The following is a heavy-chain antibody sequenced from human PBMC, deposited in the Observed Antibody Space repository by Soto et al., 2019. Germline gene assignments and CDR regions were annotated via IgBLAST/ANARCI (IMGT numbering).Heavy chain of an antibody. J-gene: IGHJ3*02. D-gene: IGHD3-9*01. Sequence: ASVKVSCKASVYTFTSYDINWVRQATGQGLEWMGWMNPNSGNTGYAQKFQGRVTMTRNTSISTAYMELSSLRSEDTAVYYCASAHVLRYFDWSTDAFDIWGQGTMVTVSS. CDR3: ASAHVLRYFDWSTDAFDI. CDR2: MNPNSGNT. CDR1: VYTFTSYD. V-gene: IGHV1-8*01.